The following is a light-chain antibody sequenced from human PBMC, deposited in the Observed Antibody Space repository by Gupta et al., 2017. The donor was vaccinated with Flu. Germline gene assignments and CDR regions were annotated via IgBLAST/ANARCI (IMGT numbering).Light chain of an antibody. CDR3: RQSYSTPWT. CDR2: AAS. CDR1: QSISIY. Sequence: PSSLSASVGDRVTITYRTNQSISIYLKLYQQKPEKAPKLLIYAASSFQSGVPSSFSGSGSWTDFTLTISSRQPQDFATYYFRQSYSTPWTFGQGTKVEIK. V-gene: IGKV1-39*01. J-gene: IGKJ1*01.